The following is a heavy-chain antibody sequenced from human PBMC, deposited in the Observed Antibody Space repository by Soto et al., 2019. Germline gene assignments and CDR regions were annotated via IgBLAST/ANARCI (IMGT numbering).Heavy chain of an antibody. V-gene: IGHV1-18*01. CDR3: ARDRGDYVPLRGVNWYFDL. Sequence: QVQLVQSGAEVKKPGASVKVSCKASGYTFTSYGISWVRQAPGQGLEWMGWISAYNGNTNYAQKLQGRVNMTTDTSTSTAYMELRSLRSDDTAVYYCARDRGDYVPLRGVNWYFDLWGRGTLVTVSS. CDR2: ISAYNGNT. D-gene: IGHD3-10*01. J-gene: IGHJ2*01. CDR1: GYTFTSYG.